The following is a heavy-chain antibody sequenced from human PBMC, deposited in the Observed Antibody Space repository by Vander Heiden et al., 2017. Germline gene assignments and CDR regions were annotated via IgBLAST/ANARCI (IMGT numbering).Heavy chain of an antibody. D-gene: IGHD3-10*02. CDR2: IQNGGST. CDR3: ARDKEHTYGRAFGY. Sequence: QVHLQESGPGLVKPSETLSLTCTAFGDSIKTYYWSCIRQPPGKGLEWIGYIQNGGSTVYNPSLKSRATILVDTSKNQFSLRLGSVTAADTALYYCARDKEHTYGRAFGYWGQGALVTVSS. J-gene: IGHJ4*02. CDR1: GDSIKTYY. V-gene: IGHV4-59*12.